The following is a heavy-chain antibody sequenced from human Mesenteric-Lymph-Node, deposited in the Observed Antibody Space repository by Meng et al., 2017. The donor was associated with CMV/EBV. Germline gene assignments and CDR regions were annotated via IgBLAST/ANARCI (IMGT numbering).Heavy chain of an antibody. CDR3: ARDQGIFGAYFDY. CDR2: IYYSGST. Sequence: SETLSLTCSVSSGSISSYYWSWIRQPPGKGLEWIGYIYYSGSTNYNPSLKSRVTISVDTSKNQFSLKLSSVTAADTAVYYCARDQGIFGAYFDYWGQGTLVTVSS. V-gene: IGHV4-59*01. CDR1: SGSISSYY. D-gene: IGHD3-3*01. J-gene: IGHJ4*02.